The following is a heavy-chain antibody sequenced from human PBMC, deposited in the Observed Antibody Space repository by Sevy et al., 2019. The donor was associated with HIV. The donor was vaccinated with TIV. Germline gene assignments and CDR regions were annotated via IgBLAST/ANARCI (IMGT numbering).Heavy chain of an antibody. J-gene: IGHJ4*02. CDR3: ARGQYFDFGAY. Sequence: ASVKVSCKTSGYTFNNYGISWVREAPGQGLEWMGWISVYGETNYAQKVQDRLTVTTDTSTATAYMELRSLRSDDTAVYYCARGQYFDFGAYWGQGTLVTVSS. V-gene: IGHV1-18*01. D-gene: IGHD3-10*01. CDR2: ISVYGET. CDR1: GYTFNNYG.